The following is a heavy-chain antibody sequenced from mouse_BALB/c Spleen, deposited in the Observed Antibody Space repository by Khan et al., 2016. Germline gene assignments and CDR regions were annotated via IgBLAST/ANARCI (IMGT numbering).Heavy chain of an antibody. CDR2: ISYSDDT. D-gene: IGHD2-3*01. J-gene: IGHJ2*01. CDR1: GDSITSGY. Sequence: EVQLQESGPSLVKPSQTLYLTCSVTGDSITSGYWNWIRKFPGNKLEYMGYISYSDDTYYNPSLESRISITRDTSTNQYYLPLISVTSEDTATYYGATYDGYYFDYWGQGTTLTVSS. V-gene: IGHV3-8*02. CDR3: ATYDGYYFDY.